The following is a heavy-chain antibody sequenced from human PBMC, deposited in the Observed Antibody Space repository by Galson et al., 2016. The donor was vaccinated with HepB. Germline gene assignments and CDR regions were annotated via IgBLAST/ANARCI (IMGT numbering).Heavy chain of an antibody. CDR1: GFTFSSYS. V-gene: IGHV3-48*01. CDR2: ISSSSSTI. J-gene: IGHJ4*02. Sequence: SLRLSCAASGFTFSSYSMNWVRQAPGKGLEWVSYISSSSSTIYYADSVKGRFTISRDNAQNSLYLQMNSLRAGDTAVYYCARGGAPRVDYWGQGTLVTVSS. CDR3: ARGGAPRVDY.